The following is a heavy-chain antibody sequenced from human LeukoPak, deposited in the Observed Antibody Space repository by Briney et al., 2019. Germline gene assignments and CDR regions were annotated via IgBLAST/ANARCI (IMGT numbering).Heavy chain of an antibody. Sequence: GGSLRLSCAASGFTFSGYYMTWIRQAPGKGLEWISFISSSGDSLYYADSVEGRFTISRDNAKDSVYLQMNSLRAEDTAVYYCARARDSSGSYDAFDIWGQGTMVTVSS. CDR1: GFTFSGYY. J-gene: IGHJ3*02. V-gene: IGHV3-11*04. CDR3: ARARDSSGSYDAFDI. CDR2: ISSSGDSL. D-gene: IGHD3-22*01.